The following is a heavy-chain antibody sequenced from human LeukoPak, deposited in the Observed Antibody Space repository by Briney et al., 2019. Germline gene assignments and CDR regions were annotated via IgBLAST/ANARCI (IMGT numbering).Heavy chain of an antibody. D-gene: IGHD1-26*01. CDR2: IYNSGST. V-gene: IGHV4-59*01. CDR3: AKDGSGSYFNWFDP. J-gene: IGHJ5*02. Sequence: SKTLSLTCTVSGGSISSYYWSWIRQPPGKGLEWIGYIYNSGSTNYNPSLKRRVTISVDTSKNQFSLKLSSVTAADTAVYYCAKDGSGSYFNWFDPWGQGTLVTVSS. CDR1: GGSISSYY.